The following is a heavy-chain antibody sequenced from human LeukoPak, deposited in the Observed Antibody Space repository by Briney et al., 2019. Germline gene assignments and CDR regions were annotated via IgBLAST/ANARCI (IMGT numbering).Heavy chain of an antibody. Sequence: SETLSLTCTVSGDSLSSSYWSWVRQPAGKGLEWIGRIYISGYTNYNPSLKGRVTMSVDTSKNQFSLKLSSVTAADTAVYYCARDVGATPGYFDYWGQGTLVTVSS. D-gene: IGHD1-26*01. CDR3: ARDVGATPGYFDY. J-gene: IGHJ4*02. CDR1: GDSLSSSY. CDR2: IYISGYT. V-gene: IGHV4-4*07.